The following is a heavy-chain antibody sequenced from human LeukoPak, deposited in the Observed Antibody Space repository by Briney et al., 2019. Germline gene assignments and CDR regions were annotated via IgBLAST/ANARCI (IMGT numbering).Heavy chain of an antibody. CDR1: GGTFSSYA. CDR2: IIPIFGTA. V-gene: IGHV1-69*05. D-gene: IGHD2-2*01. CDR3: ARLGYCSSTSCYYFDY. Sequence: SVKVSCKASGGTFSSYAISWVRQAPGQGLEWMGGIIPIFGTANYAQKFQGRVTITTDESTSTAYMELSSLRSEDTAVYYCARLGYCSSTSCYYFDYWGQGTLVTVSS. J-gene: IGHJ4*02.